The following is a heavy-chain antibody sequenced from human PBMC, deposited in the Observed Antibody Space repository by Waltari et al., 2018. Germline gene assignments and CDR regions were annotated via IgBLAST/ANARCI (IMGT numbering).Heavy chain of an antibody. CDR3: ASHLEDFYYYMDV. CDR1: GFSFNAYT. J-gene: IGHJ6*03. V-gene: IGHV3-21*06. CDR2: IGRSSTYT. Sequence: EVQLVESGGGLVKPGGSLRLSGAASGFSFNAYTLNWVRQTPGKGLGWVSSIGRSSTYTYYADSVKGRFTISRDNAANSLYLEMNALRPEDTAVYYCASHLEDFYYYMDVWGKGTTVTVSS.